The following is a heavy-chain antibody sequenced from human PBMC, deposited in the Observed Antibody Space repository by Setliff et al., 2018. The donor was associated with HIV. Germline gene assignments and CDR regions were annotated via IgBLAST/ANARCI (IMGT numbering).Heavy chain of an antibody. D-gene: IGHD3-10*01. V-gene: IGHV4-61*01. Sequence: SETLSLTCTVSGGPVSSGSYYWSWIRQPPGKGLEWIGYIYYSGSTNYNPSLKSRVTISVDTSKNQFSLKLSSVTAADTAVYYCARGGVLLWFGELLGFDIWGQGTMVTVSS. CDR3: ARGGVLLWFGELLGFDI. CDR2: IYYSGST. CDR1: GGPVSSGSYY. J-gene: IGHJ3*02.